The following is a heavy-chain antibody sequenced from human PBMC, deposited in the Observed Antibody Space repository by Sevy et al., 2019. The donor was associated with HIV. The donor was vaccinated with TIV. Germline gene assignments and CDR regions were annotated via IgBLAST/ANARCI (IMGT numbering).Heavy chain of an antibody. CDR3: VKEATAHRKIRFCFGDNCFYNWFDI. V-gene: IGHV3-30*09. Sequence: GGSLRLSCTASEFTFSDYAMHWVRQTPGKGLEWVAIVSDDGIKDDYADSVKGRFAISSDNSRNTLYLQMNSLTPDDTAVYFCVKEATAHRKIRFCFGDNCFYNWFDIWGQGVLVTVSS. D-gene: IGHD1-1*01. J-gene: IGHJ5*02. CDR2: VSDDGIKD. CDR1: EFTFSDYA.